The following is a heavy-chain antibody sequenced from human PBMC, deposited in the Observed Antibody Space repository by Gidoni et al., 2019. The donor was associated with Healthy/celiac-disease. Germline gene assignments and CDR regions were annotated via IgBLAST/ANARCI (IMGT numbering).Heavy chain of an antibody. J-gene: IGHJ4*02. CDR3: AKVNWNIDY. V-gene: IGHV3-23*01. CDR1: GFTFSSYA. Sequence: EVQLLESGGGLVQPGGSLRLSCAASGFTFSSYAMRWVRQAPGQGLECVTGISGSCGSTYYADSVKGRFTISRDNSKNTLYLQMNSLRAEDTAVYYCAKVNWNIDYWGQGTLVTVSS. CDR2: ISGSCGST. D-gene: IGHD1-1*01.